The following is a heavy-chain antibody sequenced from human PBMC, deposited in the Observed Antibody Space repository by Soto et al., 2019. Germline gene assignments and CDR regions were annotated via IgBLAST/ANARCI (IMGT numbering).Heavy chain of an antibody. D-gene: IGHD6-19*01. CDR2: IYNSGST. CDR3: AGQVVGGAVAGRGSFDF. Sequence: QLQLQESGPGLVKPSETLSLTCTVSGVSIGSSSFYWGWIRQPPGKGLEWIGSIYNSGSTYYSPSLRSRVTNAETTSKNQCSLKLGSGTAADASVSYWAGQVVGGAVAGRGSFDFWGKGTLGTGSS. V-gene: IGHV4-39*01. CDR1: GVSIGSSSFY. J-gene: IGHJ4*02.